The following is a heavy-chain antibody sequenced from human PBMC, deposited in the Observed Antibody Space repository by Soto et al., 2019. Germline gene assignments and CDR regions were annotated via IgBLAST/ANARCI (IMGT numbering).Heavy chain of an antibody. J-gene: IGHJ3*02. D-gene: IGHD3-22*01. CDR3: ARDGDDSSGSQILGGAFDI. CDR1: GGTFSSYA. V-gene: IGHV1-69*13. CDR2: IIPIFGTA. Sequence: SVKVSCKASGGTFSSYAISWVRQAPGQGLEWMGGIIPIFGTANYAQKFQGRVTITADESTSTAYMELSSLRSEDTAVYYCARDGDDSSGSQILGGAFDIWGPGTIVTVSS.